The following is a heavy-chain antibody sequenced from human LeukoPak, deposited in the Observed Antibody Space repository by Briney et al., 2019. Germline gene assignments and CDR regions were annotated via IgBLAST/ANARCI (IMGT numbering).Heavy chain of an antibody. CDR3: ARDYLHPYSSGWVNWFDP. CDR1: GGSISSYY. J-gene: IGHJ5*02. V-gene: IGHV4-4*07. Sequence: SETLSLTCTVSGGSISSYYWSWIRQPAGKGLEWIGRIYTSGSTNYNPSLKSRVTMSVDTSKNQFSLKLSSVTAADTAVYYCARDYLHPYSSGWVNWFDPWGQGTLVTVSS. D-gene: IGHD6-19*01. CDR2: IYTSGST.